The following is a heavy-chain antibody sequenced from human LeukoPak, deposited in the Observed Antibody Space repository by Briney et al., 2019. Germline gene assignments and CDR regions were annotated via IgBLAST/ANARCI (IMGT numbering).Heavy chain of an antibody. Sequence: PSETLSLTCIVSGYSISSGYYWGWIRQPPGKGLEWIGTIYHSGTTYYNPSLKSRVTISVDTSKNQFSLELSSVTAADTAVYYCARCYYDSSGWVDYWGQGTLVTVPS. D-gene: IGHD3-22*01. CDR1: GYSISSGYY. CDR2: IYHSGTT. CDR3: ARCYYDSSGWVDY. V-gene: IGHV4-38-2*02. J-gene: IGHJ4*02.